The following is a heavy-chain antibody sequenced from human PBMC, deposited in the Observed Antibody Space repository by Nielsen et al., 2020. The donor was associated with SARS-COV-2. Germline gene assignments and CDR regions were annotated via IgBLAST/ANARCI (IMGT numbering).Heavy chain of an antibody. V-gene: IGHV1-46*01. CDR3: ARGGLVVVDSFDY. CDR2: INSSGGRT. D-gene: IGHD2-15*01. Sequence: ASVKVSCKASGYSFSRYPMNWVRQAPGQGLEWMGLINSSGGRTIYAQMFQGRVTVTRDTSTSTVYMELSSLRSEDTAVYYCARGGLVVVDSFDYWGQGTLVTVSS. J-gene: IGHJ4*02. CDR1: GYSFSRYP.